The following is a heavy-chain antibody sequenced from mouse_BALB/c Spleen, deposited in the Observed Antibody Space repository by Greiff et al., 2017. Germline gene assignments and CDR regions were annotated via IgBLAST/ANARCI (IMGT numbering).Heavy chain of an antibody. J-gene: IGHJ3*01. CDR2: ISDGGSYT. V-gene: IGHV5-4*02. CDR3: ARDRRQPATGFAY. Sequence: EVKLMESGGGLVKPGGSLKLSCAASGFTFSDYYMYWVRQTPEKRLEWVATISDGGSYTYYPDSVKGRFTISRDNAKNNLYLQMSSLKSEDTAMYYCARDRRQPATGFAYWGQGTLVTVSA. D-gene: IGHD1-2*01. CDR1: GFTFSDYY.